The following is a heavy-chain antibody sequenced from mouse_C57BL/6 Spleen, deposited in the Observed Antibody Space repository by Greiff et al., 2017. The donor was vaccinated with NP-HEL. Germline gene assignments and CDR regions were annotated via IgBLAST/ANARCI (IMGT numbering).Heavy chain of an antibody. CDR1: GYAFTNYL. CDR3: ARITTASMDY. V-gene: IGHV1-54*01. J-gene: IGHJ4*01. CDR2: INPGSGGT. D-gene: IGHD1-2*01. Sequence: QVQLKQSGAELVRPGTSVKVSCKASGYAFTNYLIEWVKQRPGQGLEWIGVINPGSGGTNYNEKFKGKATLTADKSSSTAYMQLSSLTSEDSAVYFCARITTASMDYWGQGTSVTVAS.